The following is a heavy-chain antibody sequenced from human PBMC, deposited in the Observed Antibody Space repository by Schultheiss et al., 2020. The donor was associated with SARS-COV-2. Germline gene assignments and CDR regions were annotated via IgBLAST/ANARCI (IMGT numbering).Heavy chain of an antibody. CDR1: GFTFSNAW. D-gene: IGHD4-23*01. J-gene: IGHJ5*02. CDR2: ISGSGGST. CDR3: ANGGNSGWAWFDP. Sequence: GGSLRLSCAASGFTFSNAWMSWVRQAPGKGLEWVSAISGSGGSTYYADSVKGRFTISRDNSKNTLYLQMNSLRAEDTAVYYCANGGNSGWAWFDPWGQGTLVTVSS. V-gene: IGHV3-23*01.